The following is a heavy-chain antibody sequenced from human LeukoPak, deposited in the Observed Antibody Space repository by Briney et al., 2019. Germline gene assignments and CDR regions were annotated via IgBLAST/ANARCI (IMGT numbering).Heavy chain of an antibody. CDR3: ARPGTTGTTAYDY. J-gene: IGHJ4*02. V-gene: IGHV1-2*02. Sequence: ASVKVSCKASGYTFSSYDINWERQSPGQGLEWMGWINPNSGGTNYAQKFQGRVTMTRDTSISTAYMELSRLRSDDTAVYYCARPGTTGTTAYDYWGQGTLVTVSS. D-gene: IGHD1-1*01. CDR2: INPNSGGT. CDR1: GYTFSSYD.